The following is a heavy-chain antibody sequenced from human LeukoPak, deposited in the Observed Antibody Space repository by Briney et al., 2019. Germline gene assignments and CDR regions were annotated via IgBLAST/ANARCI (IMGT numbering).Heavy chain of an antibody. D-gene: IGHD2-15*01. J-gene: IGHJ4*02. V-gene: IGHV3-48*03. CDR2: ISSSGSTI. CDR3: ARACSGGSCYSRGRSFDY. CDR1: GFTFSSYE. Sequence: GGSLRLSCAASGFTFSSYEMNWVRQAPGKGLEWVSYISSSGSTIYYADSVKGRFTISIDNAKNSLYLQMNSLRAEDTAVYYCARACSGGSCYSRGRSFDYWGQGTLVTVSS.